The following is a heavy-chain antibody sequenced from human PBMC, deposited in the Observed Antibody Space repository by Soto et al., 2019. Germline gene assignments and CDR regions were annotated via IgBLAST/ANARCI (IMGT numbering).Heavy chain of an antibody. V-gene: IGHV4-61*01. J-gene: IGHJ5*02. Sequence: QVQLQESGPGLVKPSETLSLTCTVSGGFVSSASYFWSWIRQPPGKEMEFIAYVYYTGTTKYSPSLKSRASISLDTSKNQFSLNLSSVTTAEKALYYCARMRFVEVPYWFDPWGQGILVTVS. CDR3: ARMRFVEVPYWFDP. CDR1: GGFVSSASYF. CDR2: VYYTGTT. D-gene: IGHD2-15*01.